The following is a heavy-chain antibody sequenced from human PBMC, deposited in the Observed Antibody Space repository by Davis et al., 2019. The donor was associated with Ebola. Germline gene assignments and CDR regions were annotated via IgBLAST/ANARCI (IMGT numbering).Heavy chain of an antibody. D-gene: IGHD3-10*01. Sequence: ASVKVSCKASGYTFTGDYMHWVRQAPGQGLEWMGWISPNSGGTNYAQRFQGRVTMTRDTSISTAYMELSRLRSDDTAVYYCALLGGANFGSGSHYPNWIDPWGQGTLVTVSS. CDR3: ALLGGANFGSGSHYPNWIDP. CDR2: ISPNSGGT. CDR1: GYTFTGDY. J-gene: IGHJ5*02. V-gene: IGHV1-2*02.